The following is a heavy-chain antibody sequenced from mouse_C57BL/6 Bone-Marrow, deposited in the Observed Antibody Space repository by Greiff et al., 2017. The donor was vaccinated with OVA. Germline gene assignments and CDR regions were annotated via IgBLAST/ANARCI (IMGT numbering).Heavy chain of an antibody. J-gene: IGHJ2*01. Sequence: EVQLQESGPELVKPGDSVKISCKASGYSFTGYFMNWVMQSHGKSLEWIGRINPYNGDTFYNQKFKGKATLTVDKSSSTAHMELRSLTSEDSAVYYCARSSYYSNFDYWGQGTTLTVSS. CDR2: INPYNGDT. D-gene: IGHD2-5*01. CDR1: GYSFTGYF. CDR3: ARSSYYSNFDY. V-gene: IGHV1-20*01.